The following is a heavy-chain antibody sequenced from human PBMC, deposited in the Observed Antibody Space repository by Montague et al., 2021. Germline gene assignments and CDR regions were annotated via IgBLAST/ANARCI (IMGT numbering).Heavy chain of an antibody. CDR2: VKHIGSI. CDR1: GGSLSEYY. V-gene: IGHV4-34*01. J-gene: IGHJ4*02. CDR3: ASDRGPFDY. Sequence: SETLSLTCGVYGGSLSEYYWTWIRQSPEKGLEWIGEVKHIGSINYNPSLRSRVTMSVDKSKNQFSLKLRSVTAADTAVYYYASDRGPFDYWGQGTVVTVSS. D-gene: IGHD3-10*01.